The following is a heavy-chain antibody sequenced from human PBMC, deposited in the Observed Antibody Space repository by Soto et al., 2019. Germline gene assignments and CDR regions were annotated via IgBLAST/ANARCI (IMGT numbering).Heavy chain of an antibody. V-gene: IGHV3-15*01. CDR3: TTDHSDGSGSPSDDYYGTDV. D-gene: IGHD3-10*01. Sequence: ELQLVESGGGFVKPGVSLRLSCAASGFTFSNAWMSWVRQAPGKGLEWVGRIKSKTDGGTTDYAAPVKGRFTISRDEPKNTLYLQMNSLKTEDTAVYYCTTDHSDGSGSPSDDYYGTDVWGQGTTVTVSS. CDR2: IKSKTDGGTT. CDR1: GFTFSNAW. J-gene: IGHJ6*02.